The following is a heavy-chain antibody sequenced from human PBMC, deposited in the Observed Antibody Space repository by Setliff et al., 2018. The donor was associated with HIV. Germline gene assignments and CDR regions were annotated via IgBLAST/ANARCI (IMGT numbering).Heavy chain of an antibody. CDR3: ARWYTTGRGWFDP. Sequence: ESGPTLVNPSQTLSLTCTVSGGSINSGEYYWSWSRQHPGKGLEWIGYTYYTGDTYYNPPLKSRVTMSIDTSKNQFSLRLSSVTAADTAVYYCARWYTTGRGWFDPWGQGTLVTVSS. V-gene: IGHV4-31*03. J-gene: IGHJ5*02. D-gene: IGHD6-25*01. CDR2: TYYTGDT. CDR1: GGSINSGEYY.